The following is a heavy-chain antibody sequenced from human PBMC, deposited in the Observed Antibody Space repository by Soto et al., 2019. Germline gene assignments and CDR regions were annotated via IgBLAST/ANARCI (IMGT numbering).Heavy chain of an antibody. CDR2: TGDKAISYTT. CDR1: GFTLSDHY. CDR3: VRGQQSFDM. D-gene: IGHD6-13*01. J-gene: IGHJ3*02. Sequence: EVQLVESGGGLVQPGGSLRLSCAASGFTLSDHYMDWVRQTPGRGLEWVGRTGDKAISYTTVYAASVKGRFTISRDDSKNSLYLQMNSLKTEDTSVYYCVRGQQSFDMWGQGTIVTVSS. V-gene: IGHV3-72*01.